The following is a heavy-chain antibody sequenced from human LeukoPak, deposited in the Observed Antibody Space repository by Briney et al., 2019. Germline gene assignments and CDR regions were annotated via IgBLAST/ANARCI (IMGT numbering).Heavy chain of an antibody. CDR1: GYTFTSYD. CDR2: MNPNSGNT. V-gene: IGHV1-8*01. Sequence: GASMKVSCEASGYTFTSYDINWVRQATGQGLEWMGWMNPNSGNTGYAQKFQGRVTMTRNTSISTAYMELSSLRSEDTAVYYCARGSTVAARRSDWFDTWGQGTLVTVSS. J-gene: IGHJ5*02. CDR3: ARGSTVAARRSDWFDT. D-gene: IGHD6-13*01.